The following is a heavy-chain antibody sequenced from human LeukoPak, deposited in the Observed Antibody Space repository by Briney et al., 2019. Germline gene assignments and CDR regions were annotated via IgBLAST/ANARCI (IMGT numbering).Heavy chain of an antibody. Sequence: GGSLRLSCAASEFSVGSNYMTWVRQAPGKGLEWVSSISSSSSYIYYADSVKGRFTISRDNSKNTLYLQMNSLRAEDTAVYYCARGGRGAFDIWGQGTMVTVSS. J-gene: IGHJ3*02. V-gene: IGHV3-21*01. CDR3: ARGGRGAFDI. CDR1: EFSVGSNY. D-gene: IGHD3-10*01. CDR2: ISSSSSYI.